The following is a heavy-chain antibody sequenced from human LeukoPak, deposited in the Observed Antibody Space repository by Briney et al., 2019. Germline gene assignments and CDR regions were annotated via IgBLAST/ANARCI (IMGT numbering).Heavy chain of an antibody. CDR2: INHSGST. J-gene: IGHJ4*02. CDR1: GGSFSGYY. CDR3: ARGTYSSGWYAYRGEKYYFDY. V-gene: IGHV4-34*01. Sequence: SETLSLTFAVYGGSFSGYYWSWIRQPPGKGLEWIGEINHSGSTNYNPSLKSRVTISVDTSKNQFSLKLSSVTAADTAVYYCARGTYSSGWYAYRGEKYYFDYWGQGTLVTVSS. D-gene: IGHD6-19*01.